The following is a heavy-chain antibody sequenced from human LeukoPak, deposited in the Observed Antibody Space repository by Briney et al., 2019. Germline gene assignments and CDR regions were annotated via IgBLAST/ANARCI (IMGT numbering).Heavy chain of an antibody. CDR1: GGTFSSYA. CDR3: ARDTNPKRGYSYSQ. Sequence: ASVKLSCKASGGTFSSYAISWVRQAPGQGLEWMGRIIPILGIANYAQKFQGRVTITADKSTSTAYMELSSLRSEDTAVYYCARDTNPKRGYSYSQWGQGTLVTVSS. J-gene: IGHJ4*02. CDR2: IIPILGIA. V-gene: IGHV1-69*04. D-gene: IGHD5-18*01.